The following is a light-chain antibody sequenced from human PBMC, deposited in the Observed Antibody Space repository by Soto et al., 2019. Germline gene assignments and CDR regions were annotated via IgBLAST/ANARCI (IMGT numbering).Light chain of an antibody. CDR3: QYYGTTPLT. J-gene: IGKJ1*01. Sequence: EIVLTQSPGTLSLFPGERATLSCRASQSVSSTYLAWYQHKPGQAPRLLIYGTSNRAGAFPERFSGSGSGTDFTLTISRLEPEDFAVYYCQYYGTTPLTFGPGTKVEI. V-gene: IGKV3-20*01. CDR2: GTS. CDR1: QSVSSTY.